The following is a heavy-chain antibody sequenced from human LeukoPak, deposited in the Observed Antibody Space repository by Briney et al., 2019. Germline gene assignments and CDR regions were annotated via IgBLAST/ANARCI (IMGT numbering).Heavy chain of an antibody. J-gene: IGHJ2*01. D-gene: IGHD1-1*01. CDR2: IYYSGST. Sequence: SETLSLTCTVSGGSISSGGYYWSGIRQHPGKGLEWIGYIYYSGSTYYNPSLKSRVTISVDTSKNQFSLKLSSVTAADTAVYYCARDGVPWYFDLWGRGTLVTVSS. CDR1: GGSISSGGYY. CDR3: ARDGVPWYFDL. V-gene: IGHV4-31*03.